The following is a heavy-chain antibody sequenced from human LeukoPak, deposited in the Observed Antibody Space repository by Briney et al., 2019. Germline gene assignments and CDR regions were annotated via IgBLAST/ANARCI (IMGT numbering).Heavy chain of an antibody. J-gene: IGHJ4*02. CDR1: GGSISSSSYY. V-gene: IGHV4-39*07. D-gene: IGHD6-19*01. CDR2: IYYSGST. CDR3: ARGIAVAGTRYFDY. Sequence: SETLSLTCTVSGGSISSSSYYWGWIRQPPGKGLEWIGSIYYSGSTYYNPSLKSRVTISVDTSKNQFSLKLSSVTAADTAVYYCARGIAVAGTRYFDYWGQGTLVTVSS.